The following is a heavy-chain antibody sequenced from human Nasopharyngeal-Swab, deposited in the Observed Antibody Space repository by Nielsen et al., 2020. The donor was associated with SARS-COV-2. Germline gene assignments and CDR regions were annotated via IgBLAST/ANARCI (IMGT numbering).Heavy chain of an antibody. J-gene: IGHJ6*02. D-gene: IGHD4-17*01. V-gene: IGHV3-13*01. CDR2: IGTAGDT. CDR1: GFTFSSYD. Sequence: GESLKISCAASGFTFSSYDMHWVRQATGKGLEWVSAIGTAGDTYYPGSVKGRFTISRENAKNSLHLQMNSLRAGDTAVYYCARARGDYIMGYYYYYYGMDVWGQGTTVTVAS. CDR3: ARARGDYIMGYYYYYYGMDV.